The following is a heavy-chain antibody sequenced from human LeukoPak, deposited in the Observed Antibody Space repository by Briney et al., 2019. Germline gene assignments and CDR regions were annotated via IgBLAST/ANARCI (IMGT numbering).Heavy chain of an antibody. V-gene: IGHV3-64D*06. CDR3: VNRGGLLLYFIY. CDR2: MSSSGGST. Sequence: GGSLRLSCSASGFTFSSYAMDWVRQAPGKGLEYVSGMSSSGGSTYYADSVKGRFTISRDNSKNTLYLQMSSLRAEDTAVYYCVNRGGLLLYFIYWGQGTLVTVSS. D-gene: IGHD3-22*01. CDR1: GFTFSSYA. J-gene: IGHJ4*02.